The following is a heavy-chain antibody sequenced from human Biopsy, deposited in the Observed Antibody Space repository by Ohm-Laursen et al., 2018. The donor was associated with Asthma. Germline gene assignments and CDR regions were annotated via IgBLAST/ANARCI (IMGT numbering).Heavy chain of an antibody. CDR1: EFPFSSYA. V-gene: IGHV3-21*01. CDR2: ISSSSSYI. J-gene: IGHJ4*02. Sequence: SLRLSCTASEFPFSSYAMNWVRQAPGKGLEWVSSISSSSSYIYYADSVKGRFTISRDNAKNSLYLQMNSLRAEDTAVYYCARDREYNSGWYQPLFDYWGQGTLVTVSS. D-gene: IGHD6-19*01. CDR3: ARDREYNSGWYQPLFDY.